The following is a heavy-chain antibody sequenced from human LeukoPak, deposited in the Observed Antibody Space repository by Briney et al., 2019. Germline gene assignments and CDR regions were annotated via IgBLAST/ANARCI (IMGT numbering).Heavy chain of an antibody. CDR2: INPNSGGT. Sequence: GASVKVSCKASEYTFTGYYMHWVRQAPGQGLEWMGRINPNSGGTNYAQKFQGRVTMTRDTSISTAYMELSRLRSDDTAVYYCAREPRIAVAGTIYYYYMDVWGKGTTVTVSS. D-gene: IGHD6-19*01. J-gene: IGHJ6*03. CDR1: EYTFTGYY. CDR3: AREPRIAVAGTIYYYYMDV. V-gene: IGHV1-2*06.